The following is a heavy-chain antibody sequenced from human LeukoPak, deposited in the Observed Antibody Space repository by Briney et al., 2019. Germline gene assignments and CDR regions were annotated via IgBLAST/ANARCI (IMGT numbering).Heavy chain of an antibody. CDR1: GFTFSSYS. J-gene: IGHJ4*02. CDR3: ARYYYDSSGYYYFDY. CDR2: ISSSSSYI. Sequence: GGSLRLSCAASGFTFSSYSMNWVRQAPGKGLEWVSSISSSSSYIYYADSVKGRFTISRDNAKNSLYLQMNSLRAEDTAVYYCARYYYDSSGYYYFDYWGQGTLVTVSS. D-gene: IGHD3-22*01. V-gene: IGHV3-21*01.